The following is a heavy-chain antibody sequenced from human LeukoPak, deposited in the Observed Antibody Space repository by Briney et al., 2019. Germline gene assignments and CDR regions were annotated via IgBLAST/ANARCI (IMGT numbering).Heavy chain of an antibody. D-gene: IGHD6-19*01. CDR2: INHSGST. Sequence: SETLSLTCAVYGGSFSGYYWRWIRQPPGRGREWIGEINHSGSTNYNTSLKSRVTISVDTSKNQFSLKLSSVTAADTAVYYCARGSSGWYTFHYYYGMDVWGQGTTVTVSS. V-gene: IGHV4-34*01. CDR1: GGSFSGYY. CDR3: ARGSSGWYTFHYYYGMDV. J-gene: IGHJ6*02.